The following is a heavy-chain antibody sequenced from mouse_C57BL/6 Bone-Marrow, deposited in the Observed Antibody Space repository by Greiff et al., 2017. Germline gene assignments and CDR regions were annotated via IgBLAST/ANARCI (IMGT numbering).Heavy chain of an antibody. CDR3: ARDGNCALWYFDV. CDR1: GYTFTSYW. V-gene: IGHV1-55*01. Sequence: QVQLKQPGAELVKPGASVKMSCKASGYTFTSYWITWVKQRPGQGLEWIGDIYPGSGSTNYNEKFKSKATLTVDTSSSTAYMQLSSLTSEDSAVYYCARDGNCALWYFDVWGTGTTVTVSS. CDR2: IYPGSGST. J-gene: IGHJ1*03. D-gene: IGHD2-1*01.